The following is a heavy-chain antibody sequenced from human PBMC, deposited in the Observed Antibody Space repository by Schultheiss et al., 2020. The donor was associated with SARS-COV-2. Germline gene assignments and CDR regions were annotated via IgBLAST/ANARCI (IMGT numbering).Heavy chain of an antibody. Sequence: SETLSLTCTVSGGSISSYYWSWIRQPPGKGLEWIGYIYYSGSTNYNPSLKSRVTISVDTSKNQFSLKLSSVTAADTAVYYCARIGTGDYYDSSGYYYGYYFDYWGQGTLVTVSS. CDR3: ARIGTGDYYDSSGYYYGYYFDY. CDR2: IYYSGST. J-gene: IGHJ4*02. CDR1: GGSISSYY. V-gene: IGHV4-59*12. D-gene: IGHD3-22*01.